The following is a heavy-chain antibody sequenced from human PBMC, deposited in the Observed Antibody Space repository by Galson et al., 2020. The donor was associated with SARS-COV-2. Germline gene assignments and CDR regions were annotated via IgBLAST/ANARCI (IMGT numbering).Heavy chain of an antibody. J-gene: IGHJ3*01. CDR2: IQSTTNGETT. CDR3: MWEHLDAFDF. Sequence: GEALKTSCEAYGFTISNVWMSRVRQAPGKGLEWVGRIQSTTNGETTDYAAPMKGRFTISRDDTKNTLYLQMNSLKTEDTVMYYCMWEHLDAFDFWGQGTMVTVFS. D-gene: IGHD1-26*01. CDR1: GFTISNVW. V-gene: IGHV3-15*01.